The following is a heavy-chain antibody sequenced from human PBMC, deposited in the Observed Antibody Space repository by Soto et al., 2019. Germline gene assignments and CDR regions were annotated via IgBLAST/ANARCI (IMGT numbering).Heavy chain of an antibody. Sequence: SQTLSLTCAISGDSVSSNSAAWNWVRLSPSRGLEWLGRTIYKSKWYNDYALSVKSRITINPDTSKNRFSLQLNSVTPEDTAVYYCARAGVTFFGLVPHFDYWGRGTLVTVSS. D-gene: IGHD3-3*01. J-gene: IGHJ4*02. CDR3: ARAGVTFFGLVPHFDY. CDR1: GDSVSSNSAA. V-gene: IGHV6-1*01. CDR2: TIYKSKWYN.